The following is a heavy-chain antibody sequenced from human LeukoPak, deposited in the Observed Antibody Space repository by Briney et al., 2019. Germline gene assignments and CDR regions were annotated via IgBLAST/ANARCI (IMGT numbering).Heavy chain of an antibody. V-gene: IGHV3-23*01. Sequence: SGGSLRLSCAPSGFTFSTYAMTWVRQAPGKGLEWVSSISSSGDSIYYADSVKGRFTISRDNSKNTLSLQMNSLRAEDTAIYYCAKDPYDRSGYYSDYWGQGTLVTVSS. D-gene: IGHD3-22*01. CDR1: GFTFSTYA. CDR2: ISSSGDSI. J-gene: IGHJ4*02. CDR3: AKDPYDRSGYYSDY.